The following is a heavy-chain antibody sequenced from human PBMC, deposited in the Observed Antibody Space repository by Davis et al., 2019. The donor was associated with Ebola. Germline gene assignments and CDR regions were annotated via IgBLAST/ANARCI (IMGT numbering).Heavy chain of an antibody. Sequence: GGSLRLSCAASGFTFGSYWMSWVRQAPGKGLEWVANINQDGSQINYVDSMRGRFTISRDNAKNSLYLQMNSLRVEDTAVYYCARFSRGTTESYWGQGTLVTVSS. V-gene: IGHV3-7*01. CDR1: GFTFGSYW. CDR2: INQDGSQI. D-gene: IGHD4-11*01. J-gene: IGHJ4*02. CDR3: ARFSRGTTESY.